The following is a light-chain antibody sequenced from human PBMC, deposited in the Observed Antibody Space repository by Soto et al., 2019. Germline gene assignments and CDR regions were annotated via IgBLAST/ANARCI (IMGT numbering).Light chain of an antibody. CDR2: STS. J-gene: IGKJ4*01. Sequence: EIVLTQSPGALSLSPGEGVTLRCSASAPISTSYVAWYRQRRGQPPKLLIYSTSTRAADISPRFSGSGSGTDFTLTISDLEAEDSATYYCQQYGASPPATVGGVTRVEI. V-gene: IGKV3-20*01. CDR1: APISTSY. CDR3: QQYGASPPAT.